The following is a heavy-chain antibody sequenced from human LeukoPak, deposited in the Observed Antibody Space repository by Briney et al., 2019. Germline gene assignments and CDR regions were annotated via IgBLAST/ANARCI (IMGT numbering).Heavy chain of an antibody. CDR2: IVVGSGNT. CDR1: GFTFTSSA. Sequence: ASVKVSCKASGFTFTSSAMQWVRQARGQRLEWIGWIVVGSGNTNYAQKFQERVTVTRDMSTSTAYMELSSLRSEDTAVYYCAARSSVQLERRGGLVDYWGQGTLVTVSS. V-gene: IGHV1-58*02. D-gene: IGHD1-1*01. J-gene: IGHJ4*02. CDR3: AARSSVQLERRGGLVDY.